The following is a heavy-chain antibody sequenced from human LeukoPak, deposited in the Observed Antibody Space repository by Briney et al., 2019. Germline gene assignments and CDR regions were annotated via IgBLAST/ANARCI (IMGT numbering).Heavy chain of an antibody. CDR1: GFTFSSYG. CDR2: ISYDGSNK. D-gene: IGHD3-22*01. CDR3: ATGGAAYYDSSGYYSY. V-gene: IGHV3-30*03. J-gene: IGHJ4*02. Sequence: GGSLRLSCAASGFTFSSYGMHWVRQAPGKGLEWVAVISYDGSNKYYADSVKGRFTISRDNSKNTLYLQMNSLRAEDTAVYYCATGGAAYYDSSGYYSYWGQGTLVTVSS.